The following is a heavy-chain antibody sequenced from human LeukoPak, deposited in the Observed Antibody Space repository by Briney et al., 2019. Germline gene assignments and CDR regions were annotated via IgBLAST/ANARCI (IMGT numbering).Heavy chain of an antibody. Sequence: GGSLRLSCAASGFTFSSYAMSWVRQDLGKGLEWVSAISGSGGSTYYADSVKGRFTISRDNSKNTLYLQMNSLRAEDTAVYYCAKDPSVVVVAATPGDAFDIWGQGTMVTVSS. CDR3: AKDPSVVVVAATPGDAFDI. D-gene: IGHD2-15*01. CDR2: ISGSGGST. CDR1: GFTFSSYA. J-gene: IGHJ3*02. V-gene: IGHV3-23*01.